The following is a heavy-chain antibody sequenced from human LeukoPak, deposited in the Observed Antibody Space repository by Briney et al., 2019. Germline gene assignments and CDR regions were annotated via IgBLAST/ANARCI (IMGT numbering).Heavy chain of an antibody. Sequence: PGGSLRLSCAASGFTFSSYSMNWVRQAPGKGLEWVSYISSSSSTIYYADSVKGRFTISRDNAKNSLYLQMNSLRAEDTAVYYCARDYDILTGNPKEFDYWGQGTLVTVSS. CDR3: ARDYDILTGNPKEFDY. D-gene: IGHD3-9*01. CDR2: ISSSSSTI. V-gene: IGHV3-48*04. J-gene: IGHJ4*02. CDR1: GFTFSSYS.